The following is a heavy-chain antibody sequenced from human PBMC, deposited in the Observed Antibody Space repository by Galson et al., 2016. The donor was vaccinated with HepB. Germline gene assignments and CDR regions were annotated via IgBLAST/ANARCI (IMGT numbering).Heavy chain of an antibody. V-gene: IGHV3-43*01. CDR3: ARGLYSNSFDL. Sequence: SLRLSCATSGFTFDDYIMHWVRQTPEKGLEWVSLINWDGRTTYYADSVQGRFTISRDNAKSSLNLQMNALRDEDTAVYYCARGLYSNSFDLWGRGTLVTVSS. CDR1: GFTFDDYI. J-gene: IGHJ2*01. D-gene: IGHD4-11*01. CDR2: INWDGRTT.